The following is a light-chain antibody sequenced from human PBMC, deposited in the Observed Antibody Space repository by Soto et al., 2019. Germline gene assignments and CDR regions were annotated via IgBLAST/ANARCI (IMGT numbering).Light chain of an antibody. Sequence: QSVLTQPASVSGSPGQSITISCTGTSGDIGGYNYVSWYQQHPGKAPKLLISEVTNRPSGVSNRFSGSKSGNTASLTISGLQAEDEADYYCSSYTTNITPVLFGGGTKVTVL. J-gene: IGLJ2*01. V-gene: IGLV2-14*01. CDR3: SSYTTNITPVL. CDR1: SGDIGGYNY. CDR2: EVT.